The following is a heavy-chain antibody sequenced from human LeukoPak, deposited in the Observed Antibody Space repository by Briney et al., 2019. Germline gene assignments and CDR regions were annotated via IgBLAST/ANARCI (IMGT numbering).Heavy chain of an antibody. D-gene: IGHD3-10*01. Sequence: KTSETLSLTCAVYGGSFSGYYWSWIRQPPGKGLEWIGEINHSGSTNYNPSLKSRVTISVDTSKNQFSLKLSSVTAADTAVYYCARYASLLWFARYYFDYWGQGTLVTVSS. CDR1: GGSFSGYY. V-gene: IGHV4-34*01. CDR2: INHSGST. CDR3: ARYASLLWFARYYFDY. J-gene: IGHJ4*02.